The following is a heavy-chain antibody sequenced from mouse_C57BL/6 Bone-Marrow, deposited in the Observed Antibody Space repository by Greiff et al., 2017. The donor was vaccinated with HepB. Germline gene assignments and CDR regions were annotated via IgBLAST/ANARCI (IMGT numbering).Heavy chain of an antibody. CDR3: AREEVLWLRRAWFAY. J-gene: IGHJ3*01. V-gene: IGHV1-55*01. CDR1: GYTFTSYW. D-gene: IGHD2-2*01. CDR2: IYPGSGST. Sequence: QVQLQQPGAELVKPGASVKMSCKASGYTFTSYWITWVKQRPGQGLEWIGDIYPGSGSTNYNEKFKSKATLTVDTSSSTAYMQLSSLPSEDSAVYYCAREEVLWLRRAWFAYWGQGTLVTVSA.